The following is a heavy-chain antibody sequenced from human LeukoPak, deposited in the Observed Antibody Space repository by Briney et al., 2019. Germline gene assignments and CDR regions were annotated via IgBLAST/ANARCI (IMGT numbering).Heavy chain of an antibody. CDR2: MNPNSGNT. Sequence: ASVEVSCKASGYTFTSYDINWVRQATGQGLEWMGWMNPNSGNTGYAQKFQGRVTMTRNTSISTAYMELSSLRSEDTAVYYCARGWYYDFWSGYYTGFLLYDSSGYYFDYWGQGTLVTVSS. CDR3: ARGWYYDFWSGYYTGFLLYDSSGYYFDY. J-gene: IGHJ4*02. V-gene: IGHV1-8*01. CDR1: GYTFTSYD. D-gene: IGHD3-3*01.